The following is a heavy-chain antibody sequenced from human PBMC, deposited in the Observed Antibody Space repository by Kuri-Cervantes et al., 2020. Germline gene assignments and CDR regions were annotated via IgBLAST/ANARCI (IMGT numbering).Heavy chain of an antibody. Sequence: GGSLRLSCAASGFTFSSYAMSWVRQAPGKGLEWVSAISGSGGSTYYADSVKGRFTISRDNSKNTLYLQMNSLRAEDTAMYYCAKPEGLRSYYLFAVDYWGQGTLVTVSS. CDR3: AKPEGLRSYYLFAVDY. D-gene: IGHD3-10*01. V-gene: IGHV3-23*01. CDR2: ISGSGGST. CDR1: GFTFSSYA. J-gene: IGHJ4*02.